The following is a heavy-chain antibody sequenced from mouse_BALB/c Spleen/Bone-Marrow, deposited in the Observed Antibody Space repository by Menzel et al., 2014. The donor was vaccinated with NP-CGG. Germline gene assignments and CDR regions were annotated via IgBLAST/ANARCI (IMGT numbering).Heavy chain of an antibody. J-gene: IGHJ2*01. D-gene: IGHD2-10*02. CDR2: IYPGDGDT. Sequence: QVQLKDSGAELVRPGSSVKISCKASGYVFSSYWMNWVKQRPGQGLEWIGQIYPGDGDTNYNGKFKGKATLTADKSSSRAYMQLSSLTSEDSAVYFCARKYGDYWGQGTTLTVSS. CDR3: ARKYGDY. V-gene: IGHV1-80*01. CDR1: GYVFSSYW.